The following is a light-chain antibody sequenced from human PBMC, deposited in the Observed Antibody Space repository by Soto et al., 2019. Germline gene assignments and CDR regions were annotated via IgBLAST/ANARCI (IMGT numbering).Light chain of an antibody. CDR2: DAS. V-gene: IGKV3-11*01. CDR1: QSVSYF. J-gene: IGKJ1*01. CDR3: QQRSNWPWT. Sequence: EIVLTQSPATLSLSPGERATLSCRASQSVSYFLAWYQQKPGQAPRLLIYDASNRATGIPARFSGRGSGTDFTLTISSLEPEDFAVYYCQQRSNWPWTFGQGTKVEIK.